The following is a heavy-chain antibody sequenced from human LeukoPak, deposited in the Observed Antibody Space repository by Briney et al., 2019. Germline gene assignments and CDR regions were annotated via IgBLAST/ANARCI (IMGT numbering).Heavy chain of an antibody. D-gene: IGHD3-10*01. J-gene: IGHJ4*02. V-gene: IGHV3-48*03. CDR1: GFTFSTYE. Sequence: GGSLRLSCAASGFTFSTYEMSWVRQAPGKGLECVSDISSSGRDIYYADSVKGRFTISRDNAKNSLYLQMNSLRAEDTAIYYCARLYYYGSGTYSHWGQGTLVTVSS. CDR2: ISSSGRDI. CDR3: ARLYYYGSGTYSH.